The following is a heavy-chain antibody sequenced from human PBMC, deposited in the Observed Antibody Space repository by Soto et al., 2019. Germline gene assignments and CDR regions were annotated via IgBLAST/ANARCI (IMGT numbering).Heavy chain of an antibody. CDR1: GFTFSSYA. D-gene: IGHD3-10*01. J-gene: IGHJ6*02. V-gene: IGHV3-23*01. CDR2: ISGSGGST. Sequence: HPGGSLRLSCAASGFTFSSYAMSWVRQAPGKGLEWVSAISGSGGSTYYADSVKGRFTISRDNSKNTLYLQMNSLRAEDTAVYYCAKFRYYYGSGGEVWGQGTTVTVSS. CDR3: AKFRYYYGSGGEV.